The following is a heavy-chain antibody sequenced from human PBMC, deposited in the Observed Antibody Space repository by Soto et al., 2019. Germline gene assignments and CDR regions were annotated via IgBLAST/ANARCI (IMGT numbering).Heavy chain of an antibody. CDR2: VNHSGST. J-gene: IGHJ3*02. CDR1: NGSFSVYY. D-gene: IGHD2-2*01. V-gene: IGHV4-34*01. Sequence: PSETLSLTCAVYNGSFSVYYWTRIRQPPGKGPEWIGEVNHSGSTNYNPSLKSRVTISVDTSKNQFSLKLSSVTAADTAVYYCARDSTRRGACDIWGQGTMVTVSS. CDR3: ARDSTRRGACDI.